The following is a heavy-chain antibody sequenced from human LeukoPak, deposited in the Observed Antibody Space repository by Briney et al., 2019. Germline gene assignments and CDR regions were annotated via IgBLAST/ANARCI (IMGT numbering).Heavy chain of an antibody. CDR3: ARDGVGGVPEMSAPDY. J-gene: IGHJ4*02. V-gene: IGHV3-48*01. CDR2: IRSSSRTI. CDR1: GFTFSSYS. D-gene: IGHD3-16*01. Sequence: SGGSLRLSCAASGFTFSSYSMNWVRQAPGKGLEWISYIRSSSRTIYYADSVKGRFTISRDNAKNSLFLQMNSLRAEDTAVYYCARDGVGGVPEMSAPDYWGQGTLVTVSS.